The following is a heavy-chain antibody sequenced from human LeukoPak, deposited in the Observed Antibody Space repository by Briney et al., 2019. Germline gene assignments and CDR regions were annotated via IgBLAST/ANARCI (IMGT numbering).Heavy chain of an antibody. D-gene: IGHD1-26*01. Sequence: SETLSLTCTVSGGSISSSSFYWGWIRQPPGKGLELIGSIYHSRSTYYNPSLKSRVTISVDTSKNQFTLKLSSVTAADTSVYYCARPIVPWAYYLYFDLWGRGTVVTVSS. J-gene: IGHJ2*01. CDR3: ARPIVPWAYYLYFDL. CDR1: GGSISSSSFY. V-gene: IGHV4-39*06. CDR2: IYHSRST.